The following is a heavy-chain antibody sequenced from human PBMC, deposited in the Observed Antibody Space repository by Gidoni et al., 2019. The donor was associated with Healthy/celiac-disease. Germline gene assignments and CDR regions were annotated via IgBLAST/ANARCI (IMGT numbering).Heavy chain of an antibody. J-gene: IGHJ6*02. CDR2: INHSGST. Sequence: QVQLPQWGAGLFEPSETLSLPCTVYGGSFRGYYWSWIRPPPGKGLGWIGEINHSGSTKYNPALKSRVTISVDTSKKQCSLKLSSVTAADTAVYYCAKDEFWSGYAQDYYYGMDVGGQGTTVTVS. CDR1: GGSFRGYY. D-gene: IGHD3-3*01. V-gene: IGHV4-34*01. CDR3: AKDEFWSGYAQDYYYGMDV.